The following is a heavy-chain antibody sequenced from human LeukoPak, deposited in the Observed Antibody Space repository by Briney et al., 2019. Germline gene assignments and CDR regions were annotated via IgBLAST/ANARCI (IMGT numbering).Heavy chain of an antibody. Sequence: PSETLSLTCAVYGGSFSGYYWSWIRQPPGKGLEWIGEINHSGSTNYNPSLKSRVTISVDTSKNQFSLKLSSVTAADTAVYYCARAPYDFWSGYYSSSYYYGMDVWGQGTTATVSS. V-gene: IGHV4-34*01. CDR1: GGSFSGYY. CDR3: ARAPYDFWSGYYSSSYYYGMDV. CDR2: INHSGST. D-gene: IGHD3-3*01. J-gene: IGHJ6*02.